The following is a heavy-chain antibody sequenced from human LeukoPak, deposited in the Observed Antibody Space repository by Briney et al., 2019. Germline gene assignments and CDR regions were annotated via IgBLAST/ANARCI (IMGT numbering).Heavy chain of an antibody. D-gene: IGHD4-17*01. CDR3: ARDFYGDFVGPWFDP. CDR2: VHDSGST. Sequence: SETLSLTCTVSGGSISSYYWSWIRQPPGMGLEWIGYVHDSGSTNYNPSLKSRVTISVDTSKNQFSLNLSPVTAADTAVYYCARDFYGDFVGPWFDPWGQGIVITVSS. CDR1: GGSISSYY. J-gene: IGHJ5*02. V-gene: IGHV4-59*01.